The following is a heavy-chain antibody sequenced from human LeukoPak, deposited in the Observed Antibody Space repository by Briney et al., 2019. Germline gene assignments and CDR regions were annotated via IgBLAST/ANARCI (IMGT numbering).Heavy chain of an antibody. CDR3: ARRIAAAAAPYYFDY. CDR2: LTNGGVSA. V-gene: IGHV3-23*01. J-gene: IGHJ4*02. D-gene: IGHD6-13*01. CDR1: GFTFSSYA. Sequence: GGSLRLSCAASGFTFSSYAMTWVRQAPGKGLEWVSSLTNGGVSAYYADSVKGRFTISRDNAKNTLYLQMNSLRAEDTAVYYCARRIAAAAAPYYFDYWGQGTLVTVSS.